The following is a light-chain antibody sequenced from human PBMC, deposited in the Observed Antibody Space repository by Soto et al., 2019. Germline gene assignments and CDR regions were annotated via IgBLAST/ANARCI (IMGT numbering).Light chain of an antibody. CDR1: QSVSSN. CDR3: QQYNNWPLT. Sequence: EIVMTQSPATLSVSPGERATLSCRASQSVSSNLAWYQQKPGQAPRLLIYGASTRATGIPARFSGSESGTEFTITISRLQSEYFAVYYCQQYNNWPLTLGGGTRVEIK. J-gene: IGKJ4*01. V-gene: IGKV3-15*01. CDR2: GAS.